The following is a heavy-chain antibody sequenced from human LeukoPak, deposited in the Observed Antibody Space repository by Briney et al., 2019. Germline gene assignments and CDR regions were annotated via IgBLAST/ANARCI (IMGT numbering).Heavy chain of an antibody. CDR3: ARSNSGEYYFDY. V-gene: IGHV1-8*03. J-gene: IGHJ4*02. CDR1: GYTFTSYD. CDR2: MNPNSGNT. Sequence: ASXXXSCKASGYTFTSYDINWVRQATGQGIEWMGWMNPNSGNTGYAQKFQGRVTITRNTSIRKDYMELSSLRSEDTAVYYCARSNSGEYYFDYWGQGTLVTVSS. D-gene: IGHD1-26*01.